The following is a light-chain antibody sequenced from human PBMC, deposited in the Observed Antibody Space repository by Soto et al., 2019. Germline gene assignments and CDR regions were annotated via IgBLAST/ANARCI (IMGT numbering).Light chain of an antibody. CDR1: SSDIGSYNL. J-gene: IGLJ3*02. Sequence: QSALTQPASVSGTPGQSITISCSGTSSDIGSYNLVSWYQVHPGKAPKLLIFEVRRLPSGVSSRFSGSKSGNTASLTISGLQAEDEAEDYCSSHGGTDLLVVFGGGTKLTVL. CDR2: EVR. V-gene: IGLV2-23*02. CDR3: SSHGGTDLLVV.